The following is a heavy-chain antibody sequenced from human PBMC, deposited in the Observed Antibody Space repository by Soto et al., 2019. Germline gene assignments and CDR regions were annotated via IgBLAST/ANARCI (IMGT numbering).Heavy chain of an antibody. CDR1: GFPFSIYA. V-gene: IGHV3-23*01. D-gene: IGHD6-19*01. CDR3: AKASLIAVADHVYFDY. CDR2: ISGSGGST. Sequence: GGSLRLSCAASGFPFSIYAMSWVRQSPGKGLEWVSAISGSGGSTYYADSVKGRFNISRDNSKNTLYLQMNSLRAEDMAVYYCAKASLIAVADHVYFDYWGQGNVVTVSS. J-gene: IGHJ4*02.